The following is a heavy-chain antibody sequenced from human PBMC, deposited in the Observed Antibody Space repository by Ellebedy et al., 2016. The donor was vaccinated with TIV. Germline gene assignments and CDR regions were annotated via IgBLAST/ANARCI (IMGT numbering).Heavy chain of an antibody. V-gene: IGHV1-8*01. CDR1: GYTFTSYD. CDR3: ARARGIAAAGTRYFQH. CDR2: MNPNSGNT. D-gene: IGHD6-13*01. Sequence: ASVKVSXXASGYTFTSYDINWVRQATGQGLEWMGWMNPNSGNTGYAQKSQGRVTMTRNTSISTAYMELSSLRSEDTAVYYCARARGIAAAGTRYFQHWGQGTLVTVSS. J-gene: IGHJ1*01.